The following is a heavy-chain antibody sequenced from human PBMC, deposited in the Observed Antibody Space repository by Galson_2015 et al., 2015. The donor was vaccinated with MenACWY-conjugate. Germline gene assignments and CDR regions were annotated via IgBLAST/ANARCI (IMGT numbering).Heavy chain of an antibody. CDR2: IYYSGSS. CDR1: GASISSYY. J-gene: IGHJ4*02. D-gene: IGHD6-25*01. CDR3: ARDTSPAI. Sequence: ENLSLTCTVSGASISSYYWSWIRQPPGKGLEWIGYIYYSGSSNYNPSLKSRVTMSVDTSKNQFSLNLSSVTAADTAVYYCARDTSPAIWGQGTLVTVSS. V-gene: IGHV4-59*01.